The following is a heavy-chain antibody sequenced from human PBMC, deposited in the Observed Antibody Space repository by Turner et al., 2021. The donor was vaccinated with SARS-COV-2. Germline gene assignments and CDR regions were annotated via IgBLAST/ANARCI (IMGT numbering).Heavy chain of an antibody. V-gene: IGHV4-59*08. Sequence: QVQLQESGPGLVKPSETLSLTCTVSGGSISSYYCSWIRQPPGKGLEWIGYFSYSGSTYYNPSLKSRVTISVDTSKNQFSLKLSSVTATDTAVYYCARRLVVQGTDDYSYYYGMDVWGQGTTVTVSS. CDR1: GGSISSYY. CDR3: ARRLVVQGTDDYSYYYGMDV. CDR2: FSYSGST. D-gene: IGHD3-22*01. J-gene: IGHJ6*02.